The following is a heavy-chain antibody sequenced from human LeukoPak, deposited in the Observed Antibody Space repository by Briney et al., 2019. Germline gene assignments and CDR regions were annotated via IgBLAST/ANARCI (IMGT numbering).Heavy chain of an antibody. J-gene: IGHJ6*03. CDR3: ARSTQVGYGLYYYYMDV. CDR1: GGSFSGYH. D-gene: IGHD5-12*01. CDR2: TYHSGST. Sequence: SETLSLTCAVYGGSFSGYHWSWIRQSPGKGLEWIGETYHSGSTNYNSSLKSRVTISLDTSKNQFSLKLSSVTAADTAVYYCARSTQVGYGLYYYYMDVWGKGTTVTISS. V-gene: IGHV4-34*01.